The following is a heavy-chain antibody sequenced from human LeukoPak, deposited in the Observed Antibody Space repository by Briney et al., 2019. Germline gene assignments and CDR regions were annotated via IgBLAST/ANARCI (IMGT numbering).Heavy chain of an antibody. CDR1: GFTFSSYG. CDR2: IWYDGSNK. CDR3: AKLLRGVIVPYFDY. V-gene: IGHV3-33*06. Sequence: GRSLRLSCAASGFTFSSYGMHWVRQAPGKGLEWVAVIWYDGSNKYYADSVKGRFTISRDNSKNTLYLQMNSLRAEDTAVYYCAKLLRGVIVPYFDYWGQGTLVTVSS. D-gene: IGHD3-10*01. J-gene: IGHJ4*02.